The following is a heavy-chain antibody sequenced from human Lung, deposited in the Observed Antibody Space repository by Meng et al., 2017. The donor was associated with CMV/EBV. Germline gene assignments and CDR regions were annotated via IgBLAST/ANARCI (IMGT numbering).Heavy chain of an antibody. V-gene: IGHV2-26*01. CDR1: GFSLSTTGMG. Sequence: SGPXLVKPTGTLTLTCTDTGFSLSTTGMGVDWIRQPPRKALEWLAHIFSNGDKSYSTALTSRLTISKDTSQSQVVLTMTNMDPVDTATYYCALIVDVAGRPFDFWGQGALVTFSS. CDR2: IFSNGDK. CDR3: ALIVDVAGRPFDF. D-gene: IGHD6-6*01. J-gene: IGHJ4*03.